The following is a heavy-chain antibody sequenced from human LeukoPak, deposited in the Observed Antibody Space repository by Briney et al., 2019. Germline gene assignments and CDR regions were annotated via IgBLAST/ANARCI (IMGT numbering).Heavy chain of an antibody. CDR3: ARLVVVAHNWFDP. CDR1: GYIFTDYW. D-gene: IGHD2-15*01. J-gene: IGHJ5*02. Sequence: GESLKISCEVSGYIFTDYWIAWVRQTPAKGLEWMGIIYPRDSDIKYSPSFQGHVTISADKSISTAYLQWSSLKASDTAMYYCARLVVVAHNWFDPWGQGTLVTVSS. V-gene: IGHV5-51*01. CDR2: IYPRDSDI.